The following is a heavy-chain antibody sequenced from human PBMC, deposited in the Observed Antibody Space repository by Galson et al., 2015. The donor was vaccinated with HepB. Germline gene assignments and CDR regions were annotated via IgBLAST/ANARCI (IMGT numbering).Heavy chain of an antibody. D-gene: IGHD4-17*01. J-gene: IGHJ3*02. Sequence: SLRLSCAASGFTFSSYAMNWVRQAPGKGLEWVSDISHSGGNTHYADSVKVRFTISRDNSKNTLYLQMDSLRADDTAVYYCAKCSPPSNDDYAHYEIWGEESMVTVSS. V-gene: IGHV3-23*01. CDR2: ISHSGGNT. CDR3: AKCSPPSNDDYAHYEI. CDR1: GFTFSSYA.